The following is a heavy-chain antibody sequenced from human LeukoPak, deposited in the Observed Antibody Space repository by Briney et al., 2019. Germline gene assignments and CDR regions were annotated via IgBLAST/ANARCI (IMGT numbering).Heavy chain of an antibody. J-gene: IGHJ4*02. D-gene: IGHD3-9*01. CDR3: ARAYYDILTGYYPPYDFDY. CDR2: IYPGDSDT. V-gene: IGHV5-51*01. Sequence: GESLKISCKGSGYSFTSYWIGWVRQMPGKGLEWIGIIYPGDSDTRYSPSFQGQVTISADKSISTAYLQWSSLKASDTAMYYCARAYYDILTGYYPPYDFDYWGQGTPVTVSS. CDR1: GYSFTSYW.